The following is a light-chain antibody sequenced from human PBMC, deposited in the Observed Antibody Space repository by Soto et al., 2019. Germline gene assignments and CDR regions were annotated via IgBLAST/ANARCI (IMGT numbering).Light chain of an antibody. J-gene: IGKJ1*01. Sequence: DIQMTQSPSTLSASVGDRVTITCRASQIISTWLAWYQQRPGKAPKLLVYRASTLQSGVPSRFSGSGSGTAFTLTISSLQHDDFATYYCQQYSDYPGFGQGTRVELK. CDR2: RAS. V-gene: IGKV1-5*03. CDR1: QIISTW. CDR3: QQYSDYPG.